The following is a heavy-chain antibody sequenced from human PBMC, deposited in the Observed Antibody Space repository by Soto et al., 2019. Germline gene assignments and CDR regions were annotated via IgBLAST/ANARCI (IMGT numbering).Heavy chain of an antibody. J-gene: IGHJ6*03. CDR3: ARTYYDFWSGYLYYYYYYMDV. V-gene: IGHV4-59*08. CDR1: GGSISSYY. D-gene: IGHD3-3*01. CDR2: IYYSGST. Sequence: SETLSLTCTVSGGSISSYYGSWIRQPPGKGLGWIGYIYYSGSTNYNPSLKSRVTISVDTSKNQCSLKLSSVTAADTAVYYCARTYYDFWSGYLYYYYYYMDVWGKGTTVTVSS.